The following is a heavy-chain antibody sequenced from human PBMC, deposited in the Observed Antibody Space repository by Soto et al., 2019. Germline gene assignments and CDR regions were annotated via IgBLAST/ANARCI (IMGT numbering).Heavy chain of an antibody. CDR3: SRAKADY. CDR2: INHRGST. CDR1: GGSFSGYY. V-gene: IGHV4-34*01. Sequence: QVPLQQWGAGLLKPSETLSLTCAVYGGSFSGYYWSWIRQPPGKGLEWIGEINHRGSTNYNPSLKSRVTISVDTSKNQFALKMSSVTAADTAVYYCSRAKADYWGQGTLVTVSS. J-gene: IGHJ4*02.